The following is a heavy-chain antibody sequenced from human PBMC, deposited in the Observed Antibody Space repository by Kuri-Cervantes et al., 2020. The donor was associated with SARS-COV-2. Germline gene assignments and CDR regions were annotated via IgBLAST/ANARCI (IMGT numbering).Heavy chain of an antibody. Sequence: AGSLTLSCAASGLTLSSYATSWVRPAPGKGLAWVSAISGSGGSTYHADSVEGRFTISRDNSKNTLYLQMNSLRAEETAVYYCAKEGPTGYYDSSGYYYDYYYGMDVWGQGTTVTVSS. D-gene: IGHD3-22*01. J-gene: IGHJ6*02. CDR3: AKEGPTGYYDSSGYYYDYYYGMDV. CDR2: ISGSGGST. CDR1: GLTLSSYA. V-gene: IGHV3-23*01.